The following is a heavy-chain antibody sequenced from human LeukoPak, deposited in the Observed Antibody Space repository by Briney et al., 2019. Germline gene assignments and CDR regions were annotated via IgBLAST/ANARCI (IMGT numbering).Heavy chain of an antibody. J-gene: IGHJ4*02. CDR2: ISRSSSYI. D-gene: IGHD6-6*01. CDR1: GFTFSSYS. Sequence: GGSLRLSCAASGFTFSSYSMNWVRQAPGKGLEWVSSISRSSSYIYYADSVKGRFTISRDNAKNSLYLQMNSLRAEDTAVYYCARDSLGSSSVDYWGQGTLVTVSS. CDR3: ARDSLGSSSVDY. V-gene: IGHV3-21*01.